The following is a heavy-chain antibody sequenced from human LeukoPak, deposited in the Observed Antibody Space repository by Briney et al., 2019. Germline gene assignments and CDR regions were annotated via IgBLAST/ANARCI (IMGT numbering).Heavy chain of an antibody. CDR2: TSYDGGNE. V-gene: IGHV3-30*03. D-gene: IGHD3-22*01. CDR3: ARDLDDSSGSYLDY. Sequence: GGSLRRSCAVSGFTFNNFAMHWVRQPPGKGLEWVAVTSYDGGNEYYAESVQGRFTITRDNSKNTLYLQMNSLRGEDTAVYYCARDLDDSSGSYLDYWGQGTLVTVSS. J-gene: IGHJ4*02. CDR1: GFTFNNFA.